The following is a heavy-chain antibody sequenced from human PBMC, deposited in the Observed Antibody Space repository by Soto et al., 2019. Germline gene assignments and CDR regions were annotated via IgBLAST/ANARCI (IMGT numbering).Heavy chain of an antibody. Sequence: GGSLRLSCAASGFTFSSYAMNWVRQAPGKGLEWVSVISGSGGNTYYADSVKGRFTISRDNSKNTLYLQMNSLRAEDTAVYYCAKDSSGWDSWFDPWGQGTLVTVS. CDR3: AKDSSGWDSWFDP. D-gene: IGHD6-19*01. CDR2: ISGSGGNT. V-gene: IGHV3-23*01. J-gene: IGHJ5*02. CDR1: GFTFSSYA.